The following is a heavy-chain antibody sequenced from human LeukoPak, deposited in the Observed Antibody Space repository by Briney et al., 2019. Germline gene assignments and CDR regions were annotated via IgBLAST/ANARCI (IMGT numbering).Heavy chain of an antibody. V-gene: IGHV4-34*01. Sequence: PSETLSLTWAVHGGFNGYHWSWLRQPPGKGLEWIGEINHSGSTNYNPSLKSRVTISVDTSKNQFSLKLSSVTAADTAVYYCARGLLGYCSSGGPCYYYYYGMDVWGQGTTVTVSS. CDR3: ARGLLGYCSSGGPCYYYYYGMDV. D-gene: IGHD2-2*01. J-gene: IGHJ6*02. CDR1: GGFNGYH. CDR2: INHSGST.